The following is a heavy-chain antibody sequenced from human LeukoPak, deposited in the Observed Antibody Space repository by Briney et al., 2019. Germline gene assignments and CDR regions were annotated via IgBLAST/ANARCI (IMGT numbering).Heavy chain of an antibody. V-gene: IGHV3-7*01. J-gene: IGHJ4*02. Sequence: QAGGSLRLSCAASGFTFSSYWMSWVRQAPGKGLEWVANIKQDGSEKYYVDSVKGRFTISRDNSKNTLYLQMNSLRAEDTAVYYCAKDSREYGPVWDFDYWGQGTLVTVSS. CDR3: AKDSREYGPVWDFDY. D-gene: IGHD3-16*01. CDR2: IKQDGSEK. CDR1: GFTFSSYW.